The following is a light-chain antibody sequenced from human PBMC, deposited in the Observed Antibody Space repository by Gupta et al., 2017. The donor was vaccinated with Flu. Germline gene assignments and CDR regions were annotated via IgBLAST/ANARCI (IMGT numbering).Light chain of an antibody. CDR3: LQDYTYPRT. V-gene: IGKV1-6*01. CDR1: QGVRYD. Sequence: PSSVSASVGDRVTITCRASQGVRYDLGWYQQKTGKAPKLLMYATSTLQTGVPSRFSGSGSGTEFTLTISSLQPEDSATYYCLQDYTYPRTFGQGTXVEV. CDR2: ATS. J-gene: IGKJ2*01.